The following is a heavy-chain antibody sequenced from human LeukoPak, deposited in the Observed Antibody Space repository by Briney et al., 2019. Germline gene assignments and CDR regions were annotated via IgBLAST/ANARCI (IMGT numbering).Heavy chain of an antibody. CDR3: ARDRDSSWYPYLDQ. Sequence: GESLRLSCVASGFSFSNFWMSWVRQAPGERPEWLTNIKQDGSQKYYVDSVRGRFTISRDNAKNSLYLQMNSLGAEDTAVYYCARDRDSSWYPYLDQWGQGTLVTVSS. CDR2: IKQDGSQK. J-gene: IGHJ4*02. D-gene: IGHD6-13*01. V-gene: IGHV3-7*03. CDR1: GFSFSNFW.